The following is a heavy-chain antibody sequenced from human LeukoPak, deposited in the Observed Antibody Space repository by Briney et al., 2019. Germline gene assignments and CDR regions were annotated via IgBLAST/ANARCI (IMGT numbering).Heavy chain of an antibody. CDR2: IYYSVST. Sequence: SETLSLTCTVSGGSISSSSYYWGWIRQPPGKGLEWSGRIYYSVSTYYNPSLKSRVTISVDTSKNQFSLKLSSVTAADTAVYYGARLPPRVAVAGKVDYWGQGTLVTVSS. CDR1: GGSISSSSYY. J-gene: IGHJ4*02. V-gene: IGHV4-39*01. CDR3: ARLPPRVAVAGKVDY. D-gene: IGHD6-19*01.